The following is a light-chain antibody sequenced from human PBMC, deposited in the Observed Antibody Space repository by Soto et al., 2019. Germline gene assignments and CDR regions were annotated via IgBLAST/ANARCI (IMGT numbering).Light chain of an antibody. V-gene: IGKV3-20*01. CDR1: QSVSSSY. CDR3: QQYGSSPK. Sequence: EIVLTQSPGTLSLSPGERATLSCRASQSVSSSYLAWYQQKPGQAPRLLIYGASSRATCIPDRFSGSGSGTDFTLTIRRLEPEDFAVYYCQQYGSSPKFGQGTKVEIK. CDR2: GAS. J-gene: IGKJ1*01.